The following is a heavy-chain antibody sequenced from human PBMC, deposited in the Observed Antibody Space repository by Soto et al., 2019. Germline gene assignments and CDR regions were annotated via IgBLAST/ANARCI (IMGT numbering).Heavy chain of an antibody. Sequence: ASVKVSCKTSGYTFISHGISWVRQAPGQGLEWIGRITTYNDNTNYAEKFQDRVTMTTDTSTTTAYMELRSLRSDDTAVYYCAKDGRGWQSDYSGQGTLVTVSS. CDR1: GYTFISHG. CDR2: ITTYNDNT. D-gene: IGHD6-19*01. CDR3: AKDGRGWQSDY. V-gene: IGHV1-18*01. J-gene: IGHJ4*02.